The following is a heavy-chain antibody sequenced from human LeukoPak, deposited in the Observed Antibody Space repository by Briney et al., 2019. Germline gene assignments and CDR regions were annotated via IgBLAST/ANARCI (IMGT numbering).Heavy chain of an antibody. Sequence: PGGSLRLSCAASGFTFSSYSMNWVRQAPGKGLEWVSSISSSSSYIYYADSVKGRFTISRDNAKNSLYLQMNSLRAEDTAVYYCARDHLRFGELSFDYWGQGTLVTVSS. D-gene: IGHD3-16*02. CDR3: ARDHLRFGELSFDY. V-gene: IGHV3-21*01. CDR2: ISSSSSYI. CDR1: GFTFSSYS. J-gene: IGHJ4*02.